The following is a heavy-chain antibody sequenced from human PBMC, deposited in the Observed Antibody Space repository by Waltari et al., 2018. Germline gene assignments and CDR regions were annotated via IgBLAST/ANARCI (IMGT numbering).Heavy chain of an antibody. V-gene: IGHV3-23*01. J-gene: IGHJ4*02. CDR2: IRGMVKHT. D-gene: IGHD6-19*01. CDR3: TNRAESNGWTGWIFDY. Sequence: EVKLLESGGGLVQSGGSLRLSCAASGSTFSSYAMSWVRHAPGQGRAGCAAIRGMVKHTYYVESGKRRFTLSRDNANNTLYLQVNSLGAEDTDVYYCTNRAESNGWTGWIFDYWSQGTLVTVSS. CDR1: GSTFSSYA.